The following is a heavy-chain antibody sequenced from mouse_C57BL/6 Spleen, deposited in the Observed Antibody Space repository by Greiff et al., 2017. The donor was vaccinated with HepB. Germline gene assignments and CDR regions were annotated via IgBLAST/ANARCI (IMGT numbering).Heavy chain of an antibody. J-gene: IGHJ2*01. CDR2: IRNKANGYTT. Sequence: EVKVVESGGGLVQPGGSLSLSCAASGFTFTDYYMSWVRQPPGKALEWLGFIRNKANGYTTEYSASVKGRFTISRDNSQSILYLQMNALRAEDSATYYCARYGDYDCFDYWGQGTTLTVSS. CDR3: ARYGDYDCFDY. D-gene: IGHD2-4*01. V-gene: IGHV7-3*01. CDR1: GFTFTDYY.